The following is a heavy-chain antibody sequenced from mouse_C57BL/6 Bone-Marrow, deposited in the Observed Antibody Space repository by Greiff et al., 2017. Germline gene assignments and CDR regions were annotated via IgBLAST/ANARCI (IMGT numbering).Heavy chain of an antibody. Sequence: EVQLQQSGAELVRPGASVKLSCTASGFNIKDDYMHWVKQRPEQGLEWIGWIDPENGDTEYASKFQGKATITADTSSNTDYLQLSSLSSEDTAVYYFTSIYYDYDYAMDYWGQGTSVTVSS. J-gene: IGHJ4*01. V-gene: IGHV14-4*01. CDR2: IDPENGDT. D-gene: IGHD2-4*01. CDR3: TSIYYDYDYAMDY. CDR1: GFNIKDDY.